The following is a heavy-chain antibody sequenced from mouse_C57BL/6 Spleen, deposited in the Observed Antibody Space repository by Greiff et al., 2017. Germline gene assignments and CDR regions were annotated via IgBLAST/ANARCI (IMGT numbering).Heavy chain of an antibody. D-gene: IGHD1-1*01. CDR2: INPGSGGT. CDR1: GYAFTNYL. Sequence: QVQLQQSGAELVRPGTSVKVSCKASGYAFTNYLIEWVKQRPGQGLEWIGVINPGSGGTNYNEKFKGKATLTADKSSSTAYMQLSSLTSEDSAVYFCARGGTTGVATRGSYVDYWGQGTTLTVSS. J-gene: IGHJ2*01. V-gene: IGHV1-54*01. CDR3: ARGGTTGVATRGSYVDY.